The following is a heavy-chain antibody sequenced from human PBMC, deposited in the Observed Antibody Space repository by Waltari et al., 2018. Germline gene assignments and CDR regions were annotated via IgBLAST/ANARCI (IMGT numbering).Heavy chain of an antibody. J-gene: IGHJ4*02. CDR3: ARDMVGARAPDY. CDR2: IYHSGST. V-gene: IGHV4-39*07. CDR1: GGSISSSSYY. Sequence: QLQLQESGPGLVKPSETLSLTCTVSGGSISSSSYYWGWIRQPPGKGLEWIGEIYHSGSTNYNPSLKSRVTISVDKSKNQFSLKLSSVTAADTAVYYCARDMVGARAPDYWGQGTLVTVSS. D-gene: IGHD1-26*01.